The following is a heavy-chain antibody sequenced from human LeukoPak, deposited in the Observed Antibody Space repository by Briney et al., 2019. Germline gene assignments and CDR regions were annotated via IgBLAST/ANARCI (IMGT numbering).Heavy chain of an antibody. V-gene: IGHV1-69*13. CDR3: AREWNYETNGYFFYY. CDR1: GDTFSRYG. Sequence: SVTVSCKASGDTFSRYGISWVRQAPGQGLEWMGGIIPLFGTANYAQKFQGRVTITADESTSTVYMELNSLRFEDTAVYYCAREWNYETNGYFFYYWGQGTLVTVSS. CDR2: IIPLFGTA. D-gene: IGHD3-22*01. J-gene: IGHJ4*02.